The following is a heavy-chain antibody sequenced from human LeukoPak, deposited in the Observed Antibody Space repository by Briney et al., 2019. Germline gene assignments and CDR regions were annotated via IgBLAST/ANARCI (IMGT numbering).Heavy chain of an antibody. D-gene: IGHD1-26*01. J-gene: IGHJ4*02. CDR3: ARYFRADSGNYYRSFDY. CDR2: IKEDGSEK. Sequence: GASLRLSCAVAGFTFSDNWMRCVRQAPGNGLEWVANIKEDGSEKNYVDSVQGRFTISRDNAKNSLYLQMNSLRAEDTAVYYWARYFRADSGNYYRSFDYWGQGTLVTVSS. V-gene: IGHV3-7*03. CDR1: GFTFSDNW.